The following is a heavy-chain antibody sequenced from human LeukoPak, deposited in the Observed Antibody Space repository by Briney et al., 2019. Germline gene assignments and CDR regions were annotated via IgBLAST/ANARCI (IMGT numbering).Heavy chain of an antibody. J-gene: IGHJ4*02. V-gene: IGHV3-48*01. CDR2: ISNTGSTI. Sequence: GGSLRLSCAASGFTFSSYSMNWVRQAPGKGLEWVSYISNTGSTIYYADPVKGRFTISRDNAKNSLYLQMSSLRAEDTAVYYCARVAYYYDSSGHYHYYFDYWGQGTLVTVSS. CDR1: GFTFSSYS. CDR3: ARVAYYYDSSGHYHYYFDY. D-gene: IGHD3-22*01.